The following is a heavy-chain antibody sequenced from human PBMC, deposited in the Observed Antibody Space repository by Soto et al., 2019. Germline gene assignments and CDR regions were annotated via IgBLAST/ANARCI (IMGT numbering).Heavy chain of an antibody. V-gene: IGHV3-23*01. CDR2: VSLTGDRT. J-gene: IGHJ4*02. CDR3: ARGGGYCTPTSCAIDS. CDR1: RFSFSGYE. Sequence: PGGSLRLSCVASRFSFSGYEMSWVRQAAGKGLEWVSRVSLTGDRTNYAGSVKGRFTVSRDNFKNTLYLEMDSLRPEDTAIYYCARGGGYCTPTSCAIDSWGRGTPVTVSS. D-gene: IGHD2-8*01.